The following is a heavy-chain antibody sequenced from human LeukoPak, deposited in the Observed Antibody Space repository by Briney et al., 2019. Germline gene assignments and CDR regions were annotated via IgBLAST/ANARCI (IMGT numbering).Heavy chain of an antibody. CDR3: AELGITMIGGV. J-gene: IGHJ6*04. CDR2: ISSSGSTI. D-gene: IGHD3-10*02. V-gene: IGHV3-48*03. Sequence: GGSLRLSCAASGFTFSNYTMHWVRQAPGKGLEWVSYISSSGSTIYYADSVKGRFTISRDNAKNSLYLQMNSLRAEDTAVYYCAELGITMIGGVWGKGTTVTISS. CDR1: GFTFSNYT.